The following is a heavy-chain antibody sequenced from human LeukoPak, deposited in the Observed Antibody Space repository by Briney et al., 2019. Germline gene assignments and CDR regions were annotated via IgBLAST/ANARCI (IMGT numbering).Heavy chain of an antibody. Sequence: QAGGSLRLSCAASGFTFSSYWMSWVRQAPGKGLEWMANIQQDGSEKYYVDSVKGRFTISRDNAKNSLYLQMNSLRAEDTAVYYCARDVPTGGCDYWGQGTLVTVSS. V-gene: IGHV3-7*01. CDR1: GFTFSSYW. CDR2: IQQDGSEK. CDR3: ARDVPTGGCDY. J-gene: IGHJ4*02. D-gene: IGHD2-8*02.